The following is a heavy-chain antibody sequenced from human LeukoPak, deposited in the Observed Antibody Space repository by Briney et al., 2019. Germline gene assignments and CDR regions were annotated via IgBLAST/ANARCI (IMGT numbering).Heavy chain of an antibody. CDR1: GYMFSNYG. CDR2: ISNYNGNT. Sequence: GASVKVSCKASGYMFSNYGITWVRQAPGQGLEWMGWISNYNGNTNYAQRFQGRVSMTTDTSTTTVYMELTSLRSDDTAVYYCARGPTSVNLDFRGQGTLVTVSS. CDR3: ARGPTSVNLDF. J-gene: IGHJ4*02. D-gene: IGHD4-17*01. V-gene: IGHV1-18*01.